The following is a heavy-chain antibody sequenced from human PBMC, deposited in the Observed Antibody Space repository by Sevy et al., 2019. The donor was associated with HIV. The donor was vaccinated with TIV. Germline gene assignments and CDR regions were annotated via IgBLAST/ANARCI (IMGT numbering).Heavy chain of an antibody. CDR2: IRNDGSTK. CDR1: GFTFKSYG. J-gene: IGHJ6*02. Sequence: GGSLRLSCAASGFTFKSYGMHWVRQAPGKGLEWVTFIRNDGSTKYYADSVRGRLTASRDNSKNTLYLHMNSLRPEDTAVYYCVKGPHPAVTTSYALDVWGQGTTVTVSS. V-gene: IGHV3-30*02. CDR3: VKGPHPAVTTSYALDV. D-gene: IGHD4-17*01.